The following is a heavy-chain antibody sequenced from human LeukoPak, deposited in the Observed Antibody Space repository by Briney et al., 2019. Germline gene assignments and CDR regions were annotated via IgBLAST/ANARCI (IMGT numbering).Heavy chain of an antibody. CDR3: ARPTGYTDYYYMDV. D-gene: IGHD2-2*02. Sequence: SETLSLTCTVSGYSISSGYYWGWIRQPPGKGLEWIGSIYHSGSTYYNPSLKSRVTISVDTSKNQFSLKLSSVTAADTAVYYCARPTGYTDYYYMDVWGKGTTVTVSS. CDR2: IYHSGST. CDR1: GYSISSGYY. J-gene: IGHJ6*03. V-gene: IGHV4-38-2*02.